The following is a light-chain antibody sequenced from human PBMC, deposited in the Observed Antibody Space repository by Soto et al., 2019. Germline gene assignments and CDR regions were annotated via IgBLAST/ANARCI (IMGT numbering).Light chain of an antibody. CDR2: DVS. Sequence: VKQTAWTRSVYEKGGDTSSCLASQSINNLLSWYQQKPGKAPKFLIYDVSTLESGVPSRFIFSGSGTEFTLTISSLHPEYSAPYYCQASDSYPRSFAGGTKLDIK. CDR3: QASDSYPRS. V-gene: IGKV1-5*01. J-gene: IGKJ4*01. CDR1: QSINNL.